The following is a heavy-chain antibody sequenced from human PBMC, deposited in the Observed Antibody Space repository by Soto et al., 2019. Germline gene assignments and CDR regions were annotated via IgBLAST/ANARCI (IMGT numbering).Heavy chain of an antibody. CDR1: GLPVSTNY. CDR3: VRPLPPRQHYGMHV. V-gene: IGHV3-53*01. J-gene: IGHJ6*02. Sequence: GGSLRLSCAASGLPVSTNYMSWVRQAPGKGLEWVSVIYNDGKTYYADSVKGRFTISRDASKNTLHLQMDSLRDEDTAVYYCVRPLPPRQHYGMHVWRQGTTVTLSS. CDR2: IYNDGKT.